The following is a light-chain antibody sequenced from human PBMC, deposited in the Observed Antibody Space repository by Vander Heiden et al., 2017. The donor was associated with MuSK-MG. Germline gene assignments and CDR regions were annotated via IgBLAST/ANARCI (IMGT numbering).Light chain of an antibody. J-gene: IGKJ5*01. CDR2: AAS. V-gene: IGKV1-39*01. CDR3: QQCYSTPLT. CDR1: QSIATY. Sequence: DIQMTQSPSSLSASVGDRVTITCRASQSIATYLNWFQQKPGEAPKLLIYAASSLQSGVPSRFSGSGSGTDFTLTISSLQPEDFATFYCQQCYSTPLTFGQGTRLEIK.